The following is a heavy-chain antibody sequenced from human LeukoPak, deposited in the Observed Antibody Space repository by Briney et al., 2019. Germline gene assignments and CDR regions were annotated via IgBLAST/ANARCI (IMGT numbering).Heavy chain of an antibody. V-gene: IGHV3-33*06. D-gene: IGHD3-10*01. CDR1: GFTFSSYG. Sequence: GRSLRLSCAASGFTFSSYGMHWVRQAPGKGLEWVAVIWYDGSNKYYADSVKGRFTISRDNSKNTLYLQMNSLRAEDTAVYYCAKQTITMVRGVVGEGPDYGGQGTLVTVSS. CDR3: AKQTITMVRGVVGEGPDY. CDR2: IWYDGSNK. J-gene: IGHJ4*02.